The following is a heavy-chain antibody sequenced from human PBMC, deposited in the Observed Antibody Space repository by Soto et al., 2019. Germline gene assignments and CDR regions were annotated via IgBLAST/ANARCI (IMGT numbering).Heavy chain of an antibody. J-gene: IGHJ6*02. CDR1: GYTFTSYG. CDR2: ISAYNGNT. V-gene: IGHV1-18*01. Sequence: ASVKVSCKASGYTFTSYGISWVRQAPGQGLDWMGWISAYNGNTNYAQKLQGRVTMTTDTSTSTAYMELRSLRSDDTAVYYCARVNVYTASRGYHHYGMAVCGQGTTVTVSS. D-gene: IGHD5-18*01. CDR3: ARVNVYTASRGYHHYGMAV.